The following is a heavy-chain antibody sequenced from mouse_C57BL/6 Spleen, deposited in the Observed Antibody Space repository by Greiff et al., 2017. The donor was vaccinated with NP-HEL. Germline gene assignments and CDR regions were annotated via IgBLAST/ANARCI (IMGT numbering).Heavy chain of an antibody. CDR3: ACKAFITTVPSSYYFDY. Sequence: EVQVVESGPELVKPGASVKISCKASGYSFTDYNMNWVKQSNGKSLEWIGVINPNYGTTSYNQKFKGKATLTVDQSSSTAYMQLNSLTSEDSAVYYCACKAFITTVPSSYYFDYWGQGTTLTVSS. CDR2: INPNYGTT. D-gene: IGHD1-1*01. CDR1: GYSFTDYN. J-gene: IGHJ2*01. V-gene: IGHV1-39*01.